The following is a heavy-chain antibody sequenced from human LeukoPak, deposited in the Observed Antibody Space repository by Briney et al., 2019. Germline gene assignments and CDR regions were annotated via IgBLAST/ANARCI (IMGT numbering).Heavy chain of an antibody. CDR2: INHSGST. Sequence: SETLSLTCAVYGGSFSGYYWSWIRQPPGKGLEWIGEINHSGSTNYNPSLKSRVTISVDTSKNQFSLKLSSVTAADTAVYYCARGLGTRRKQLWLQDYWGQGTLVTVSS. D-gene: IGHD5-18*01. V-gene: IGHV4-34*01. J-gene: IGHJ4*02. CDR3: ARGLGTRRKQLWLQDY. CDR1: GGSFSGYY.